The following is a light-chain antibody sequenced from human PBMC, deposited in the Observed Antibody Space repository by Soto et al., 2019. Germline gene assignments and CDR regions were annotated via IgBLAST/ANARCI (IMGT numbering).Light chain of an antibody. CDR3: QKYGSSQWT. CDR1: QSVSNS. CDR2: AAS. J-gene: IGKJ1*01. V-gene: IGKV1-27*01. Sequence: IQVTQSPSSLSASVGDRVTITCRASQSVSNSLAWYQQKPGKVPGLLIYAASTMHTGVPSSFSGSGSGADFALTISSLQPEDVATYYCQKYGSSQWTFGQGTKVDI.